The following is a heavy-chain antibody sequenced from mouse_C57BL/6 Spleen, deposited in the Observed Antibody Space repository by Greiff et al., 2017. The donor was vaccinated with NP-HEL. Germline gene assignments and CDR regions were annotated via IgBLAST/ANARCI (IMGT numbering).Heavy chain of an antibody. CDR1: GYTFTDYY. Sequence: EVQLQQSGPELVKPGASVKISCKASGYTFTDYYMNWVKQSHGKSLEWIGDINPNNGGTSYNQKFKGKATLTVDKSSSTAYMELRSLTSEDSAVYYCALYDYDPWFAYWGQGTLVTVSA. D-gene: IGHD2-4*01. CDR3: ALYDYDPWFAY. V-gene: IGHV1-26*01. CDR2: INPNNGGT. J-gene: IGHJ3*01.